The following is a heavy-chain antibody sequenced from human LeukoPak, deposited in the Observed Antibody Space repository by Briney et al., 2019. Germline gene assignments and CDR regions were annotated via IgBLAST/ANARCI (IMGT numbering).Heavy chain of an antibody. CDR3: AKDLDYYDSSGSALDS. CDR2: ISGSGVST. Sequence: GGSLRLSCAASGFTFSSYAMSWVRQAPGKGLEWVSAISGSGVSTYYADSVKGRFTISRDNSKNTLFLQMNSLRAEDTAIYYCAKDLDYYDSSGSALDSWGQGTLVSV. J-gene: IGHJ4*02. D-gene: IGHD3-22*01. CDR1: GFTFSSYA. V-gene: IGHV3-23*01.